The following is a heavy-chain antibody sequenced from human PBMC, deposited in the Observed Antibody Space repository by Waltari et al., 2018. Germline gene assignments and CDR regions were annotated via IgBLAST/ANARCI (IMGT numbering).Heavy chain of an antibody. Sequence: QVQLVQSGAEVKKPGSSVKVSCKASGGTFSSYAISWVRQAPGQGLEWMGGISPIFGTANYAQKFQGRVTITADESTSTAYMELSSLRSEDTAVYYCARGVLTTVTLLVYYGMDVWGQGTTVTVSS. CDR2: ISPIFGTA. J-gene: IGHJ6*02. CDR3: ARGVLTTVTLLVYYGMDV. V-gene: IGHV1-69*01. CDR1: GGTFSSYA. D-gene: IGHD4-17*01.